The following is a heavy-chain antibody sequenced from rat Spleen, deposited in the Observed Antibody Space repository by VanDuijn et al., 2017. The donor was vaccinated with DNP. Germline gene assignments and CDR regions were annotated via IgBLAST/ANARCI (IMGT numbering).Heavy chain of an antibody. V-gene: IGHV5-19*01. J-gene: IGHJ3*01. CDR2: IGPNGNIA. CDR1: GFTFSNYG. D-gene: IGHD1-11*01. Sequence: EVQLVESGGGLVQPGRSLKLSCAASGFTFSNYGMHWIRQAPTKGLEWVASIGPNGNIAYYRDSVEGRFTVSRDNAKSSLYLQMDSLRSEDTATYYCTTVYGGYSGWFAYWGQGTLVTVSS. CDR3: TTVYGGYSGWFAY.